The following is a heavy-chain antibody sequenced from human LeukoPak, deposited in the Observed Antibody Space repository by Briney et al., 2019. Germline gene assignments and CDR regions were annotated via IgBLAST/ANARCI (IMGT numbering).Heavy chain of an antibody. CDR2: ISGSGGST. CDR1: GFTFSSYV. CDR3: AKAEYSSSWYDPGFDY. V-gene: IGHV3-23*01. Sequence: GGSLRLSCAASGFTFSSYVMSWVRQAPGKGLEWVSAISGSGGSTYYADSVKGRFTISRDNSKNTLYLQMNSLRAEDTAVYYCAKAEYSSSWYDPGFDYWGQGTLVTVSS. D-gene: IGHD6-13*01. J-gene: IGHJ4*02.